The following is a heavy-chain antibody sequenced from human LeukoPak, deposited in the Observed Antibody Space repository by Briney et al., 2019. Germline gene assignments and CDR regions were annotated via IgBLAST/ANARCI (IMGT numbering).Heavy chain of an antibody. CDR3: ARGGHDILTGHYFPLDY. CDR2: IIPIFGTA. CDR1: GGTFSSYA. D-gene: IGHD3-9*01. J-gene: IGHJ4*02. V-gene: IGHV1-69*05. Sequence: SVKVSCKASGGTFSSYAISWVRQAPGQGLEWMGGIIPIFGTANYAQKFQGRVMITTDESTSTAYMELSSLRSEDTAVYYCARGGHDILTGHYFPLDYWGQGTLVTVSS.